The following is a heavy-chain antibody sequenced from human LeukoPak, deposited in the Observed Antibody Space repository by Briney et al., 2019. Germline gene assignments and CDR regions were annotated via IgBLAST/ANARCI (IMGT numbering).Heavy chain of an antibody. Sequence: PGSVKGRFTISRENAKNSLYLQMNSMRAEDTAVYYCAREAAAGTGWFDPWGRGTLVTVSS. J-gene: IGHJ5*02. V-gene: IGHV3-13*01. D-gene: IGHD6-13*01. CDR3: AREAAAGTGWFDP.